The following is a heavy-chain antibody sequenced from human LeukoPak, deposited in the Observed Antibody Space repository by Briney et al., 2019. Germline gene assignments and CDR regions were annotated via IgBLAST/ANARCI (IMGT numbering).Heavy chain of an antibody. CDR2: IRLGGGLT. V-gene: IGHV3-23*01. CDR3: ARKITMVRGPLIKGYFDL. CDR1: GFTFMNYV. Sequence: GGSPRLSCSGSGFTFMNYVMAWVRQAPGKGLEWVSSIRLGGGLTHSADPVKGRFIISRDMNTLFLQMNNLRPEDTAMYYCARKITMVRGPLIKGYFDLWGRGTLVNVSS. D-gene: IGHD3-10*01. J-gene: IGHJ2*01.